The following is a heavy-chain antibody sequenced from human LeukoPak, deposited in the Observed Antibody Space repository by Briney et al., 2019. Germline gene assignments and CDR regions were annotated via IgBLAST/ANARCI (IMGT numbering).Heavy chain of an antibody. CDR3: ARDGELTGDKAFDY. Sequence: GASVKVSCKAAGYTFTGYYMHWVRQAPGQGLEWVGWINPNSGGTNYAQKVQGRVTMTRDTSISTAYMELSRLRSDDTAVYYCARDGELTGDKAFDYWGQGTLVTVSS. D-gene: IGHD7-27*01. CDR2: INPNSGGT. V-gene: IGHV1-2*02. J-gene: IGHJ4*02. CDR1: GYTFTGYY.